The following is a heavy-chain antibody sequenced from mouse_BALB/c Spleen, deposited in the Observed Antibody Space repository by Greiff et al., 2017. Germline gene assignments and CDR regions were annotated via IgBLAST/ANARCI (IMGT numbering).Heavy chain of an antibody. V-gene: IGHV2-6-7*01. D-gene: IGHD2-1*01. CDR1: GFSLTGYG. CDR3: ARDLGGNYFYYAMDY. CDR2: IWGDGST. Sequence: QVQLKESGPGLVAPSQSLSITCTVSGFSLTGYGVNWVRQPPGKGLEWLGMIWGDGSTDYNSALKSRLSISKDNSKSQVFLKMNSLQTDDTARYYCARDLGGNYFYYAMDYWGQGTSVTVSS. J-gene: IGHJ4*01.